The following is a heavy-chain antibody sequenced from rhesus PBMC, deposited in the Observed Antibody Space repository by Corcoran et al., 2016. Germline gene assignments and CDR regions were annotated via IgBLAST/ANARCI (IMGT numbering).Heavy chain of an antibody. CDR1: GGTISSGYCY. D-gene: IGHD5-12*01. CDR2: IYSNSEST. Sequence: QVQLQESGPGVVKPSETLSLTCAVSGGTISSGYCYWSWIRQPPGKGLEWIGGIYSNSESTNYNPSLKSRVTISKDTSKNQFSLKLSSVTATDTAVYYCARDRYSYSYYGLDSWGQGVVVTVSS. J-gene: IGHJ6*01. V-gene: IGHV4S12*01. CDR3: ARDRYSYSYYGLDS.